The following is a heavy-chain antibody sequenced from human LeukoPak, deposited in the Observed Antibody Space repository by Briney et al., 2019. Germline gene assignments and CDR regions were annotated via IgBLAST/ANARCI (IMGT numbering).Heavy chain of an antibody. J-gene: IGHJ5*02. D-gene: IGHD1/OR15-1a*01. CDR3: ARDLAWGYVEQRLGWLDP. CDR1: GYIFTDYG. CDR2: ISA. V-gene: IGHV1-18*01. Sequence: ASVKVSCKASGYIFTDYGITWVRQAPGQGLEWMGWISASQKFQGRFTMATDTSTTTAYMELRSLRFDDTAVYYCARDLAWGYVEQRLGWLDPWGQGALVTVSS.